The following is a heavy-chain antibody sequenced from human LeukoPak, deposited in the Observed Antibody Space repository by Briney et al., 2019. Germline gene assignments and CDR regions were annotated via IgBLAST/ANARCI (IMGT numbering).Heavy chain of an antibody. CDR2: IKQDGGEI. CDR1: GFTFRSYW. Sequence: AGGSLRLSCVASGFTFRSYWMSWVRQAPGKGLEWVANIKQDGGEIYYVNSVKGRFTISRDNAKNSLYLQMNSLRAEDTAVYYCARGRGSGLKHNWFDPWGQGTPVTVSS. J-gene: IGHJ5*02. V-gene: IGHV3-7*01. CDR3: ARGRGSGLKHNWFDP. D-gene: IGHD6-19*01.